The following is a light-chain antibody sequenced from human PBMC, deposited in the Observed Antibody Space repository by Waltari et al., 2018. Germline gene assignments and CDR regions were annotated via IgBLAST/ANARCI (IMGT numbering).Light chain of an antibody. CDR1: NTGSSS. V-gene: IGLV3-21*03. CDR2: YDS. Sequence: SYALTQPPSVSVPPGTTARITCGGDNTGSSSVHLYQQKTGQAPVLVFFYDSDRPAGIPERFSGSNSGNTATLTISSVEAGDEAKYYCHVWHPDMDPGVFGPGTEVSV. CDR3: HVWHPDMDPGV. J-gene: IGLJ1*01.